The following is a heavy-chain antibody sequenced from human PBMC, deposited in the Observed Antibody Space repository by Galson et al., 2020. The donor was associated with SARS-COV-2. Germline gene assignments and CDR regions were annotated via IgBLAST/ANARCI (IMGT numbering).Heavy chain of an antibody. Sequence: AQIYFDGSEKYYGDSVKGRFTISRDSSKNTVYLQMNNLRADDTAVYYCARDGQSSSGWAFDYWGQGTLLTVSS. J-gene: IGHJ4*02. D-gene: IGHD6-19*01. V-gene: IGHV3-33*01. CDR3: ARDGQSSSGWAFDY. CDR2: IYFDGSEK.